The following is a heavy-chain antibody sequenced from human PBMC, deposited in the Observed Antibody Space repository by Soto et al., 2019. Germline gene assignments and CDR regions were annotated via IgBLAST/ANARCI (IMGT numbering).Heavy chain of an antibody. Sequence: GGSLRLSCAASGFTFSSYAMSWVRQAPGKGLEWVSAISGSGGSTYYADSVKGRFTISRDNSKNTLYLQMNSLRAEDTAVYYCAKDRGIAVAGPSWFDPWGQGTLVTVSS. CDR2: ISGSGGST. CDR3: AKDRGIAVAGPSWFDP. J-gene: IGHJ5*02. CDR1: GFTFSSYA. D-gene: IGHD6-19*01. V-gene: IGHV3-23*01.